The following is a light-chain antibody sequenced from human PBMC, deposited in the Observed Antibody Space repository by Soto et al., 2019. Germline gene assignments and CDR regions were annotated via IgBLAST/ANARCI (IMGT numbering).Light chain of an antibody. CDR2: LGS. CDR1: QSLLHSNGYNY. J-gene: IGKJ3*01. CDR3: MQALQTPMIT. Sequence: DIVMTQSPLSLPVTPGEPASISCRSSQSLLHSNGYNYLDWYLQKPGQSPQLLISLGSNRASGGPDRFSGSGSGTGFTLKISRVEAEDVGVYYCMQALQTPMITFGRGSKVDIK. V-gene: IGKV2-28*01.